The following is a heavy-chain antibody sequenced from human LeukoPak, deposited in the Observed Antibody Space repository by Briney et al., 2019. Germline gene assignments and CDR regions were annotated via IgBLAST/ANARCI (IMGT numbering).Heavy chain of an antibody. CDR1: GFTFSSYA. Sequence: PGGSLRLSCAASGFTFSSYAMSWVRQAPGKGLEWVSTISGSGGSTFYADSVKGRFSISRDNSKNTLYLQMNSLRADDTAVYYCAKDATNHYDSSGYDGFDSWGQGTLVTVSS. CDR2: ISGSGGST. D-gene: IGHD3-22*01. CDR3: AKDATNHYDSSGYDGFDS. V-gene: IGHV3-23*01. J-gene: IGHJ4*02.